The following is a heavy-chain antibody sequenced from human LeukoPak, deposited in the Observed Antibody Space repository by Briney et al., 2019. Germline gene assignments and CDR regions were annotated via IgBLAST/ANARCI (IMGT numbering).Heavy chain of an antibody. Sequence: GGSLRLSCAASGFTFSSYAMHWVRQAPGKGLEWVAVISYDGSNKYYADSVKGRFTISRDNSKNTLYLQMNSLRAEDTAVYYCVRAREYYYDFSALADWGQGTLVTVSS. CDR1: GFTFSSYA. D-gene: IGHD3-22*01. CDR3: VRAREYYYDFSALAD. J-gene: IGHJ4*02. V-gene: IGHV3-30-3*01. CDR2: ISYDGSNK.